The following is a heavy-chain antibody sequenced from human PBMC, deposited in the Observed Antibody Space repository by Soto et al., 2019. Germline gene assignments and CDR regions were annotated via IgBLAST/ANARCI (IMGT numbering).Heavy chain of an antibody. CDR3: ARGWETVGTTTPFAY. J-gene: IGHJ4*02. Sequence: QVQLVQSGAEVKKPGSSVKVSCKASGGTFSNYAINWVRQAPGQGLEWMGGIIPLFGTPNYAQKFQGRVTFTAHKSTSTADMELRSLRSDDTAVYYCARGWETVGTTTPFAYCGKGTLVTVSS. D-gene: IGHD1-26*01. CDR2: IIPLFGTP. CDR1: GGTFSNYA. V-gene: IGHV1-69*06.